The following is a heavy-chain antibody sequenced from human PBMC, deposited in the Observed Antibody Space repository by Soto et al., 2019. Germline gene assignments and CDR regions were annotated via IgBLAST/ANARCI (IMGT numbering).Heavy chain of an antibody. J-gene: IGHJ4*02. CDR1: GDTFTSYA. Sequence: ASVKVSCKASGDTFTSYAIYWVRQAPGQRLEWMGWINADNGNTNYAQKLQGRVTMTTDTSTSTAYMELRSLRSDDTAVYYCARDLPPVDYWGQGTLVTVSS. CDR2: INADNGNT. V-gene: IGHV1-18*01. CDR3: ARDLPPVDY.